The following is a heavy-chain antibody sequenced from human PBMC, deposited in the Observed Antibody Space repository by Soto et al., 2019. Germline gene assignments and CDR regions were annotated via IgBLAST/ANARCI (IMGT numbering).Heavy chain of an antibody. V-gene: IGHV1-24*01. CDR3: ATTRTVAATRYYYYGMGV. D-gene: IGHD2-15*01. CDR2: FDPEDGET. CDR1: GYTLTELS. Sequence: ASVKVSCKLSGYTLTELSMHWVRQAPGKGLEWMGGFDPEDGETIYAQKFQGRVTMTEDTSTDTAYMELSSLRSEDTAVYYCATTRTVAATRYYYYGMGVWGQGTTVTVSS. J-gene: IGHJ6*02.